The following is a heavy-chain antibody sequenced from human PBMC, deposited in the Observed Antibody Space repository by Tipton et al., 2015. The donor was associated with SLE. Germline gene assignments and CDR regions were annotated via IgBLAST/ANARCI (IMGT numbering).Heavy chain of an antibody. CDR3: ARQVAATSSHWFDP. D-gene: IGHD1-26*01. CDR1: RGTISSSSHY. V-gene: IGHV4-39*01. J-gene: IGHJ5*02. Sequence: TLSLTCTVSRGTISSSSHYWGWIRQPPGKGLEWIANIYYNGHTYYNPSLKSRITISLDKSKNQFSLKLTSVTAADTAVYYCARQVAATSSHWFDPWGQGTLVTVSS. CDR2: IYYNGHT.